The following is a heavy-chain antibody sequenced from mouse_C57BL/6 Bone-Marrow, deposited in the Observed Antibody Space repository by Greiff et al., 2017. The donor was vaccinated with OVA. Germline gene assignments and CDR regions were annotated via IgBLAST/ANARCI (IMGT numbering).Heavy chain of an antibody. CDR3: ARGDYSFHWYFDV. V-gene: IGHV1-59*01. CDR1: GYTFTSYW. CDR2: IDPSDSYT. D-gene: IGHD2-12*01. J-gene: IGHJ1*03. Sequence: QVQLQQPGAELVRPGTSVKLSCKASGYTFTSYWMHWVKQRPGQGLEWIGVIDPSDSYTNYNQKFKGKATLTVDTSSSTDYMQLSSLTSEDSAVYYCARGDYSFHWYFDVWGTGTTVTVSS.